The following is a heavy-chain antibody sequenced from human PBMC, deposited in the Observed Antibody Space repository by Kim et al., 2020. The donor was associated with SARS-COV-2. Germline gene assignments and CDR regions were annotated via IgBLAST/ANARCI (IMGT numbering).Heavy chain of an antibody. V-gene: IGHV4-59*12. CDR2: ISNSGTT. D-gene: IGHD6-25*01. J-gene: IGHJ4*02. Sequence: SETLSLTCTVSGASISSYYWSWIRQPPGKRLEWIGYISNSGTTNYNPSLQSRVTISVDTSKNQFSLDLSSVTAADTAVYYCARGAMAAASRAFDYWGQGTLVTVSS. CDR1: GASISSYY. CDR3: ARGAMAAASRAFDY.